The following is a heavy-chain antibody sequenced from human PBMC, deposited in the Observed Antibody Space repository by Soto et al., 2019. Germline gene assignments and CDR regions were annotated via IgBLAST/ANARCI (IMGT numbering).Heavy chain of an antibody. CDR1: GFTFSIYA. CDR2: ISTNGGST. Sequence: GSLRLSCSASGFTFSIYAMHWVRQAPGKGLEYVSSISTNGGSTDYADSVKGRFTISRDNSKNTVYLQMSSLRVEDTSVYYCVKGEYYYDSSGYYPFDYWGQGTLVTVSS. J-gene: IGHJ4*02. CDR3: VKGEYYYDSSGYYPFDY. V-gene: IGHV3-64D*06. D-gene: IGHD3-22*01.